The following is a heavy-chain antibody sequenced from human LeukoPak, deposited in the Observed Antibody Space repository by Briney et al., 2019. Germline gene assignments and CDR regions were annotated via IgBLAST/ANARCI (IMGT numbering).Heavy chain of an antibody. CDR1: GFTVSSNS. D-gene: IGHD2/OR15-2a*01. CDR3: ARDTRNRFDP. Sequence: GGSLRLSCTVSGFTVSSNSMSWVRQAPGKGLEWVSFIYSGGNTHYSDSVKGRFTISRDNSKNTLYLQMNSLRAEDTAVYYCARDTRNRFDPWGQGTLVTVSS. V-gene: IGHV3-53*01. CDR2: IYSGGNT. J-gene: IGHJ5*02.